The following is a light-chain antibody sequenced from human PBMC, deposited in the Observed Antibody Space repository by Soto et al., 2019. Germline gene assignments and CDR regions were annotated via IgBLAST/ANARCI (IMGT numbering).Light chain of an antibody. J-gene: IGLJ3*02. CDR2: GNR. CDR3: PAYAYSLTASV. Sequence: QSVLTQPPSVSGAPGKRVTISCTGNSSNLGAGYDVHWYQQLPGAAPKLVIFGNRNRPSGVPERFSGSKSGTSASLAITGLQADDDADYYCPAYAYSLTASVFGGGTQLTVL. V-gene: IGLV1-40*01. CDR1: SSNLGAGYD.